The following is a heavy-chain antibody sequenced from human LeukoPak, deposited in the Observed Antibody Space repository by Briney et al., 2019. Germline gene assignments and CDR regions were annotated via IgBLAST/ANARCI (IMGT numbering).Heavy chain of an antibody. CDR3: ARAPRTGNWFDP. J-gene: IGHJ5*02. CDR2: INPNSGGT. CDR1: VYTFTGYY. Sequence: GASVKVSCKASVYTFTGYYMHWVRQAPGQGLEWMRWINPNSGGTNYAQKFQGRVTMTRDTSISTAYMELSRLRSDDTAVYYCARAPRTGNWFDPWGQGTLVTVSS. V-gene: IGHV1-2*02. D-gene: IGHD2-8*02.